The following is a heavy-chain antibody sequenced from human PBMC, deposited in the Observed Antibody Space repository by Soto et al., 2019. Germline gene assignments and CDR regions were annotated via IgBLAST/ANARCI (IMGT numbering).Heavy chain of an antibody. CDR1: GYTFTGYY. Sequence: ASVKVSCKASGYTFTGYYMHWVRQAPGQGLEWMGWINAGNGNTKYSQKFQGRVTITRDTSASTAYMELSSLRSEDTAVYYCAILRSVADPFDYWGQGTLVTVSS. V-gene: IGHV1-3*01. CDR2: INAGNGNT. J-gene: IGHJ4*02. CDR3: AILRSVADPFDY. D-gene: IGHD6-19*01.